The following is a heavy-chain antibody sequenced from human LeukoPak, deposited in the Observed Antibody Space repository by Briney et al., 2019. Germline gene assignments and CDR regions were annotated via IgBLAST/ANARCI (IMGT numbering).Heavy chain of an antibody. Sequence: GGSLRLSCAASGFIFTNYAMSWVRQAPGKGLEWVSGIDPSGGVTWYADSVKDRFTVSRDNSKNTLYLQMNSLRAEDTAIYYCAKDYRSADPQLDFWGQGTLVTVSS. J-gene: IGHJ4*02. V-gene: IGHV3-23*01. CDR3: AKDYRSADPQLDF. CDR1: GFIFTNYA. CDR2: IDPSGGVT. D-gene: IGHD6-13*01.